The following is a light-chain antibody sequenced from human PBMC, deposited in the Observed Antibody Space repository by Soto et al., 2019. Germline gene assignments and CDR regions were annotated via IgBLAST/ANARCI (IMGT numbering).Light chain of an antibody. Sequence: EIVMTQSPATLSVSPGERATLSCRASQSVNSNLLWYQQKPGQAPRLLIYGAFTRATGIPARFSGSGSGTEFALTISSLQSEDFAVYYCQQYNNWPWMFGQGTKV. CDR2: GAF. CDR3: QQYNNWPWM. CDR1: QSVNSN. J-gene: IGKJ1*01. V-gene: IGKV3-15*01.